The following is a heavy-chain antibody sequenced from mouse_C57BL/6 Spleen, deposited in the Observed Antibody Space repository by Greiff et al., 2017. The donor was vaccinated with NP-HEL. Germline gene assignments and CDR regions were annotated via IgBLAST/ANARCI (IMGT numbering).Heavy chain of an antibody. CDR2: INPSNGGT. CDR3: ARSTGTRYWYFDV. CDR1: GYTFTSYW. D-gene: IGHD4-1*01. V-gene: IGHV1-53*01. J-gene: IGHJ1*03. Sequence: VQLQQPGTELVKPGASVKLSCKASGYTFTSYWMHWVKQRPGQGLEWIGNINPSNGGTNYNEKFKSKATLTVDKSSSTAYMQLSSLTSEDSAVYFCARSTGTRYWYFDVWGTGTTVTVSS.